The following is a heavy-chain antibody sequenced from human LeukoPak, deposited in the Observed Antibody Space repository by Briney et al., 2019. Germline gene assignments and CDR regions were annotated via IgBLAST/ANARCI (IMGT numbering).Heavy chain of an antibody. J-gene: IGHJ5*02. Sequence: GGSLRLSCAASGFTFSSYAMSWVRQAPGKGLEWVSAISGSGGSTYYADSVKGRFTISRDNSKNTLYLQMNSLRAEDTAVYYCAKEARYCSGGSCYSVPSRGWFDPWGQGTLVTVSS. CDR3: AKEARYCSGGSCYSVPSRGWFDP. D-gene: IGHD2-15*01. CDR2: ISGSGGST. V-gene: IGHV3-23*01. CDR1: GFTFSSYA.